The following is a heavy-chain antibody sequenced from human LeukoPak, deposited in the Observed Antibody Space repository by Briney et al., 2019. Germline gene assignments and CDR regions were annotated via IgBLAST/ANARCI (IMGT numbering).Heavy chain of an antibody. V-gene: IGHV3-30-3*01. D-gene: IGHD4-17*01. CDR1: GFTFSSYA. CDR2: ISYDGSNK. J-gene: IGHJ3*02. Sequence: PGGSLRLSSAASGFTFSSYAMHWVRQAPGKGPEWVAVISYDGSNKYYADSVKGRFTISRDNSKNTLYLQMNSLRAKDTAVYYCYGDYDAFDIWGQGTMVTVSS. CDR3: YGDYDAFDI.